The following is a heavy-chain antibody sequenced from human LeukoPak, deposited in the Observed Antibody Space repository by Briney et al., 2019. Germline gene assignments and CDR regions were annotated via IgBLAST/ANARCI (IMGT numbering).Heavy chain of an antibody. Sequence: SETLSLTCAVYGGSFSGYYWTWIRQPPGKGLEWIGEINHGGSPNYNPSLKSRVTISVDTSKNQFSLKLNSVTAADTAVLYCARAPYYDILTGYFRRGNYFDYWGQGTLVTVSS. CDR2: INHGGSP. V-gene: IGHV4-34*01. CDR1: GGSFSGYY. CDR3: ARAPYYDILTGYFRRGNYFDY. J-gene: IGHJ4*02. D-gene: IGHD3-9*01.